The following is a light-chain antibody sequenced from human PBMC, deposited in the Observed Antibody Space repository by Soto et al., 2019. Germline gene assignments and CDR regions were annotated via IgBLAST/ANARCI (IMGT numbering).Light chain of an antibody. Sequence: EIVLTQSPGTLSLSPGERATLSCRASQSISSSYLAWYQQKPGQAPRLLIYGASTRAAGIPDRFTGGGSGTDFTLTISRLEPEDFAVYYCQQYSSSPETFGQGTKVDIK. CDR1: QSISSSY. J-gene: IGKJ1*01. CDR3: QQYSSSPET. CDR2: GAS. V-gene: IGKV3-20*01.